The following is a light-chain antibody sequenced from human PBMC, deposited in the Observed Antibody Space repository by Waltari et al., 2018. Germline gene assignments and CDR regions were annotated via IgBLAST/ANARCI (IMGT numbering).Light chain of an antibody. J-gene: IGLJ1*01. V-gene: IGLV3-21*04. Sequence: SYVLTQPPSVSVAPGKTARITCGGNNIGTKSVHWYQQKPGQAPILAISYDSDRPSGIPERFSGSNSGNTATLTISRVEAADEADYYCQVWDANNDPGVFGTGTEVTVL. CDR3: QVWDANNDPGV. CDR2: YDS. CDR1: NIGTKS.